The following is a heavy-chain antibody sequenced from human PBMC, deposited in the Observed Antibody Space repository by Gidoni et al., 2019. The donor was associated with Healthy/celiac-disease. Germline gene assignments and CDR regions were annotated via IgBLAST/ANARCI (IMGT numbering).Heavy chain of an antibody. D-gene: IGHD3-3*02. Sequence: QVQLVESGGGCVKPGGSLRLSCAASGFTFTAYYISWIRQAPGKGLEWCSYIRSSGSTIYYADSVKGRFTIYRDNAKKSLYLQMNRLRAEDTAVYYCARSVLGGVWGQGTTVTVSS. CDR2: IRSSGSTI. CDR1: GFTFTAYY. V-gene: IGHV3-11*01. CDR3: ARSVLGGV. J-gene: IGHJ6*02.